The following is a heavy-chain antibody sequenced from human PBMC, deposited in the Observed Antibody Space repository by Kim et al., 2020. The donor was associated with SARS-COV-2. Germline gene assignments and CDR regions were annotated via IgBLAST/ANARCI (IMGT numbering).Heavy chain of an antibody. D-gene: IGHD2-15*01. Sequence: IYYADSVKGRFTISRDNAKNSLYLQMNSLRAEDTAVYYCADLYCSGGSCPNCGQGTLVTVSS. V-gene: IGHV3-48*04. J-gene: IGHJ4*02. CDR3: ADLYCSGGSCPN. CDR2: I.